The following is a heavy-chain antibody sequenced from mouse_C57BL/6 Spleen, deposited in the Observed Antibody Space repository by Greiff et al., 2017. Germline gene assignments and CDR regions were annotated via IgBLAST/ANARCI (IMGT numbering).Heavy chain of an antibody. J-gene: IGHJ2*01. CDR1: GYTFTSYW. V-gene: IGHV1-50*01. D-gene: IGHD3-2*02. CDR2: IDPSDSYT. CDR3: ARWVTAQATGDY. Sequence: QVHVKQPGAELVKPGASVKLSCKASGYTFTSYWMQWVKQRPGQGLEWIGEIDPSDSYTNYNQKFKGKATLTVDTSSSTAYMQLSSLTSEDSAVYYCARWVTAQATGDYWGQGSTLTVSS.